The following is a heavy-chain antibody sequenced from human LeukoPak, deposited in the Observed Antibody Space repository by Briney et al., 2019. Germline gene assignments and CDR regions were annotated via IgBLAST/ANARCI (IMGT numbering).Heavy chain of an antibody. CDR2: ISAYNGNT. Sequence: GASVKVSCKASGYTFTSYGISWVRQAPGQGLEWMGWISAYNGNTNYAQKLQGRVTMTTDTSTSTAYMELSSLRSEDTAVYYCARGIRITIFGVDVYYYYGMDVWGQGTTVTVSS. J-gene: IGHJ6*02. CDR3: ARGIRITIFGVDVYYYYGMDV. CDR1: GYTFTSYG. D-gene: IGHD3-3*01. V-gene: IGHV1-18*01.